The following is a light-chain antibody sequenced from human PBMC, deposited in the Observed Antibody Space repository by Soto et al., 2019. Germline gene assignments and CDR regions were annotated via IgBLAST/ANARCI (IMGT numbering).Light chain of an antibody. CDR3: QQRSNWPQIT. J-gene: IGKJ5*01. Sequence: EIVFTQSPATLSLSPGEGATLPCRARQSITNYLAWYQQKPGQAPRLLIYDVSNRANGIPARFSGSGSGTDLTLTIGSLEPEDFAVYYCQQRSNWPQITFGQGTRLEIK. CDR2: DVS. CDR1: QSITNY. V-gene: IGKV3-11*01.